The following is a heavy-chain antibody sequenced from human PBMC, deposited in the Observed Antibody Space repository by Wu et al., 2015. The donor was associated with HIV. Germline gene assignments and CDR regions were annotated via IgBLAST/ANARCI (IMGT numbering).Heavy chain of an antibody. CDR2: IRPDSGAT. CDR3: ATDFDYISGFVY. J-gene: IGHJ4*02. Sequence: QVQLVQSGAEVTKPGASVRVSCQTSGYTFTAHYIHWVRQAPGQGLEWMGWIRPDSGATNYAQKFQGRVTMTRDTSFSIVYMELRRLRSDDTAVYYCATDFDYISGFVYWGQGT. CDR1: GYTFTAHY. V-gene: IGHV1-2*02. D-gene: IGHD6-19*01.